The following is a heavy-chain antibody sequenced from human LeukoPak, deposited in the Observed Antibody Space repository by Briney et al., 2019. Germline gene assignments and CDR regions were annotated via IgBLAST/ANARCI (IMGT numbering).Heavy chain of an antibody. Sequence: GGSLRLSCAASGLTFSSYVIHWVRQAPGKGLEWVAVISYDGSNEYNADSVKGRFTVSRDNSKNTLYLLMNSLRVEDTAVYYCARNTLPWRTYYYYGMDVWGQGTTVTVSS. CDR2: ISYDGSNE. D-gene: IGHD2-2*02. CDR1: GLTFSSYV. CDR3: ARNTLPWRTYYYYGMDV. V-gene: IGHV3-30*04. J-gene: IGHJ6*02.